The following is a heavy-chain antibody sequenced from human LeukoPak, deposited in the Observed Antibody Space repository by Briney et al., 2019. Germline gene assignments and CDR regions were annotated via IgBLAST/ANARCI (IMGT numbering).Heavy chain of an antibody. D-gene: IGHD6-13*01. CDR3: ASYYSDPFSSSWLYFAY. J-gene: IGHJ4*02. V-gene: IGHV1-69*01. CDR1: GGTFSSYA. CDR2: IIPIFGTA. Sequence: SVKVSCKASGGTFSSYAISWVRQAPGQGLEWMGGIIPIFGTANYAQKFQGRVTITADESTSTAYMELSSLRSEDTAVYYCASYYSDPFSSSWLYFAYWGQGTLVTVSS.